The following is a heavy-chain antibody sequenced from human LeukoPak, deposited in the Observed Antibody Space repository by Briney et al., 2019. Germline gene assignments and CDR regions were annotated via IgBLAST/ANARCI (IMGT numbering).Heavy chain of an antibody. J-gene: IGHJ4*02. CDR3: VRDAADGFYFDY. V-gene: IGHV3-30*04. D-gene: IGHD6-13*01. CDR2: ISFDGTNI. Sequence: GRSLRLSCVASGFTFSSFAMHWVRQAPGKGLEWVAIISFDGTNIDYADSVRGRFTISRDNSKTTVSLQMNSLRAEDTAVYYCVRDAADGFYFDYWGQGTLVTVSS. CDR1: GFTFSSFA.